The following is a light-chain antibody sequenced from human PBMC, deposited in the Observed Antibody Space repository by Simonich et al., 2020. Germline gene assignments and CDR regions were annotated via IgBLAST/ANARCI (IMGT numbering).Light chain of an antibody. CDR2: WES. CDR3: QQYYSTPYT. Sequence: DIVMTQSPDSLAVSLGERATINCKSSQSVLYSPNNKNYLAWYQQKPGQPPKLLIYWESTRESGVPDRFSGSWSGTDFTLTISSLQAEDVAVYYCQQYYSTPYTFGQGTKLEIK. V-gene: IGKV4-1*01. CDR1: QSVLYSPNNKNY. J-gene: IGKJ2*01.